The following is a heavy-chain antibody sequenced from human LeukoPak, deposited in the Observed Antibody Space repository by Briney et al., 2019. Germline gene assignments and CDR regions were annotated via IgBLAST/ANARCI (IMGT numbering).Heavy chain of an antibody. CDR3: AKVGIGWVAFEN. CDR1: GFTFSNYA. Sequence: GGSLRLSCAASGFTFSNYAMSWVRQAPGKGLEWVSIISGSGDNTHYADSVKGRFTISRDNSKNTLFLQMNSLRSEDTAVYYCAKVGIGWVAFENWGQGTQVTVSS. V-gene: IGHV3-23*01. D-gene: IGHD1-1*01. J-gene: IGHJ4*02. CDR2: ISGSGDNT.